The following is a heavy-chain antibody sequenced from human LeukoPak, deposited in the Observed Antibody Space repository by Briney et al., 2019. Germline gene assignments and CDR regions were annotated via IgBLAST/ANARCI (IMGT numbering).Heavy chain of an antibody. V-gene: IGHV4-59*08. CDR3: ARRSSSWYIDY. CDR2: IYYSGST. Sequence: SETLSLTCTVSGGFINSYHWSWIRQPPGKGLEWIGYIYYSGSTSYNPSLKSRVTISVDTSKNQFSLKLSSVIAADTAVYYYARRSSSWYIDYWGQGTLVTVSS. J-gene: IGHJ4*02. CDR1: GGFINSYH. D-gene: IGHD6-13*01.